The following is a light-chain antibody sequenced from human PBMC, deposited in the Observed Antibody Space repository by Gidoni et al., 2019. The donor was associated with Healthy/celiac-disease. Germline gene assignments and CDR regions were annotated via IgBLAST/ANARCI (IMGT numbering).Light chain of an antibody. CDR2: DAS. CDR3: QQRRT. CDR1: QSVRSY. Sequence: EIVLTQSPATLSLSPGERATLSCRASQSVRSYVAWYQQKPGQSPRLLIYDASNRATGLPARVSGSGSGTDFTLTISSLEPEDFAVYYCQQRRTFXQXTKVEIK. J-gene: IGKJ1*01. V-gene: IGKV3-11*01.